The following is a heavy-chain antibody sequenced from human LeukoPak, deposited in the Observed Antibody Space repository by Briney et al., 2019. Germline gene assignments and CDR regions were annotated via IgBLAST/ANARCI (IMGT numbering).Heavy chain of an antibody. CDR1: GFTFSSYA. D-gene: IGHD3-22*01. J-gene: IGHJ4*02. V-gene: IGHV3-23*01. CDR2: ISGSGGST. Sequence: GGSLRLSCAASGFTFSSYAMSWVRQAPGKGLEWVSAISGSGGSTYYADSVKGRFTISRDNSKNTLYLQMNSLRAEDTAVYYCAKERRITMIVVAITFFDYWGQGTLVTVSS. CDR3: AKERRITMIVVAITFFDY.